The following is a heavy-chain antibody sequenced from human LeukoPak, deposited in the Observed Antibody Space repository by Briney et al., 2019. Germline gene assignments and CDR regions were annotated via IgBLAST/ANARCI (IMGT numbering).Heavy chain of an antibody. J-gene: IGHJ4*02. D-gene: IGHD3/OR15-3a*01. Sequence: PSETLSLTCTVSGGSISSYYWSWIRQPPGKGLEWIGYIDYTGGTNCNPSLKSRVTISVDTSKNQFSLKLGSVTAADTAVYHCARGFGLGTLIDYWGQGTLVTVSS. CDR2: IDYTGGT. CDR1: GGSISSYY. V-gene: IGHV4-59*01. CDR3: ARGFGLGTLIDY.